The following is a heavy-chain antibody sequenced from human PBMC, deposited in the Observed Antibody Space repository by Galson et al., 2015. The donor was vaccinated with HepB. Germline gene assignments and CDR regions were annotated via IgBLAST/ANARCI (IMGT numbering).Heavy chain of an antibody. CDR1: GFTFSDYY. V-gene: IGHV3-11*05. J-gene: IGHJ4*02. D-gene: IGHD6-19*01. CDR3: ARGTSSGWGRVLVDY. CDR2: ISSSSSYT. Sequence: SLRLSCAASGFTFSDYYMSWIRQAPGKGLEWVSYISSSSSYTNYADSVKGRFTISRDNAKNSLYLQMNSLRAEDTAVYYCARGTSSGWGRVLVDYWGQGTLVTVSS.